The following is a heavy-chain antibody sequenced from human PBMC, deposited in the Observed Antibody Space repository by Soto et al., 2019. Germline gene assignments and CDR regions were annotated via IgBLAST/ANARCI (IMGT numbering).Heavy chain of an antibody. J-gene: IGHJ4*02. CDR1: GGSINSGGYY. CDR2: IYHTGST. D-gene: IGHD1-1*01. V-gene: IGHV4-31*03. CDR3: ARATGTLRSRNCDY. Sequence: PSETLSLTCTVSGGSINSGGYYWSWVRQPPGKGLEWIGSIYHTGSTYYSKSLRSRLTMSVDTSKSQFSLRLSSVTAADTAVYYCARATGTLRSRNCDYWGQGSLVTVSS.